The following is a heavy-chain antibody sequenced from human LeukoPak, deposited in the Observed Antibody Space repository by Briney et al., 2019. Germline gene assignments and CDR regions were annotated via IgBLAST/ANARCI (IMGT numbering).Heavy chain of an antibody. D-gene: IGHD3-10*01. CDR2: IYYSGTT. J-gene: IGHJ6*02. V-gene: IGHV4-39*01. CDR3: ARWGGYYYGSGSKLAAPGYYYGMDV. Sequence: SETLSLTCTVSGGSISGSDYYWGWIRQPPGKGLEWIGTIYYSGTTYYNPSLKSRITISVDTSKNQFSLKLSSVTAADTAVYYCARWGGYYYGSGSKLAAPGYYYGMDVWGQGTTVTVSS. CDR1: GGSISGSDYY.